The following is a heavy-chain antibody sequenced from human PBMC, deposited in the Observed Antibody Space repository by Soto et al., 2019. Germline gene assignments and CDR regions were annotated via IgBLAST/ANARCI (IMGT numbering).Heavy chain of an antibody. V-gene: IGHV4-34*01. Sequence: SETLSLTCAVYGGSFSGYYWSWIRQPPGKGLEWIGEINHSGSTNYNPSLKSRVTISVDTSKNQFSLKLSSVTAADTAVYYCARGRNVVVVPAAIGGGYNWFDPWGQGTLVTVSS. CDR2: INHSGST. D-gene: IGHD2-2*02. CDR3: ARGRNVVVVPAAIGGGYNWFDP. J-gene: IGHJ5*02. CDR1: GGSFSGYY.